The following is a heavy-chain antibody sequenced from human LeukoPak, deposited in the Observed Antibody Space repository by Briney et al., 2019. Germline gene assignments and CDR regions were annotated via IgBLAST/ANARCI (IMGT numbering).Heavy chain of an antibody. CDR2: INPSGGST. J-gene: IGHJ3*02. CDR3: ATDSYSGSSDDAFDI. Sequence: ASVRVSCKASGYTFTSYYMHWVRQAPGQGLEWMGIINPSGGSTSYAQKFQGRVTMTEDTSTDTAYMELSSLRSEDTAVYYCATDSYSGSSDDAFDIWGQGTMVTVSS. V-gene: IGHV1-46*01. D-gene: IGHD1-26*01. CDR1: GYTFTSYY.